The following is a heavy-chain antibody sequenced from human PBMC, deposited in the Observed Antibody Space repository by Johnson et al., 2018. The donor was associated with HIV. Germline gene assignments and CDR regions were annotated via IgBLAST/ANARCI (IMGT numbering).Heavy chain of an antibody. CDR2: INWNGGSA. D-gene: IGHD4-17*01. CDR3: AKGVGFTTVAAFDI. V-gene: IGHV3-20*04. J-gene: IGHJ3*02. CDR1: GFTFDDYG. Sequence: VQLVESGGGVVRPGGSLRLSCSASGFTFDDYGINWVRQAPGRGLEWVSGINWNGGSAGYTDSVRGRFTISRDSAQNSVSLQMNSLRAEDTALYYCAKGVGFTTVAAFDIWGPGEMVTVSS.